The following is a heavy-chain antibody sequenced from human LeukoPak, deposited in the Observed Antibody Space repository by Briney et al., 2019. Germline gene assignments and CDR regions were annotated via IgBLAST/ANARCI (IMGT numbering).Heavy chain of an antibody. CDR3: ARDQTDSSGYYPQYNWFDP. J-gene: IGHJ5*02. V-gene: IGHV1-69*05. D-gene: IGHD3-22*01. CDR2: IIPIFGTA. CDR1: GGTFSSYA. Sequence: SVKVSCKASGGTFSSYAISWVRQAPGQGLEWMGGIIPIFGTANYAQKFQGRVTITTDESTSTAYMELSSLRSEDTAVYYCARDQTDSSGYYPQYNWFDPWGQGTLVTVSS.